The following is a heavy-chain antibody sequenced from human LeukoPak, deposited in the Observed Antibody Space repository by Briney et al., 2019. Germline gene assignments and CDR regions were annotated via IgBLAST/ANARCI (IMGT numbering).Heavy chain of an antibody. D-gene: IGHD4-17*01. J-gene: IGHJ4*02. CDR3: ARGQGTVTTH. CDR1: GGSISSYY. CDR2: INHSGSA. Sequence: TSSETLSLTCTVSGGSISSYYWTWIRQPPGKGLEWIGEINHSGSANYNPSLKSRVTISLDTSKNQFSLKVSSVTAADTAVYYCARGQGTVTTHWGQGTLVTVSS. V-gene: IGHV4-34*01.